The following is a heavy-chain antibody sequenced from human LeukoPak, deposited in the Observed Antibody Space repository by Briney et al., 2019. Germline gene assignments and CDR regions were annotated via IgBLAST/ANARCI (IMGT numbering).Heavy chain of an antibody. D-gene: IGHD6-19*01. CDR3: ARDRGGVAGTGY. CDR1: GGSISSGSYY. CDR2: IYTSGST. Sequence: SQTLSLTCTVSGGSISSGSYYWSWIRQPAGKGLEWIGRIYTSGSTNYNPSLKSRVTISVDTSKNQFSLKLSSVTAPDTAVYYCARDRGGVAGTGYWGQGTLVTVSS. V-gene: IGHV4-61*02. J-gene: IGHJ4*02.